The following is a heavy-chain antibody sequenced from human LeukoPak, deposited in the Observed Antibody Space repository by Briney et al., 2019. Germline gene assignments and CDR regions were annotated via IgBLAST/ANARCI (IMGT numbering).Heavy chain of an antibody. Sequence: GASVKVSCKALGYTFTGYYMHWVRQAPGQGLEWMGWINPNSRGTNYAQKFQGRVTMTRDTSISTAHMELSRLRSDDTAVYYCAGHPYHYDSSGYYRLYNYYYGMDGCGQRTTV. V-gene: IGHV1-2*02. CDR1: GYTFTGYY. J-gene: IGHJ6*01. D-gene: IGHD3-22*01. CDR3: AGHPYHYDSSGYYRLYNYYYGMDG. CDR2: INPNSRGT.